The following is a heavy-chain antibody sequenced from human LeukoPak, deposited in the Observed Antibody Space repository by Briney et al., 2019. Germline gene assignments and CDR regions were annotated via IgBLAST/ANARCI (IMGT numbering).Heavy chain of an antibody. CDR1: GFTFSSYG. Sequence: GGSLRLSCAASGFTFSSYGMHWVRQAPGKGLEWGAVIWYDGSNKYYADSVKGRFTISRDNSKNTLYLQMNSLRAEDTAVYYCTKGSMVRGVISLGAFDIWGQGTMVTVSS. V-gene: IGHV3-33*06. CDR3: TKGSMVRGVISLGAFDI. D-gene: IGHD3-10*01. CDR2: IWYDGSNK. J-gene: IGHJ3*02.